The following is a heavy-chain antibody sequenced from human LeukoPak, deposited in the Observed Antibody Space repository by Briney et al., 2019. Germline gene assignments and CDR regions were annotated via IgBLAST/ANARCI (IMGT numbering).Heavy chain of an antibody. CDR1: GYTFTSYY. CDR3: ARDGSVWGSYRYPDDY. Sequence: GASVKVSCKASGYTFTSYYMHWVRQAPGQGLEWMGIINPSGGSTSYAQKFQGRVTMTRDTSTSTVYMELSSLRSEDTAVYYCARDGSVWGSYRYPDDYWGQGTLVTVSS. V-gene: IGHV1-46*01. CDR2: INPSGGST. J-gene: IGHJ4*02. D-gene: IGHD3-16*02.